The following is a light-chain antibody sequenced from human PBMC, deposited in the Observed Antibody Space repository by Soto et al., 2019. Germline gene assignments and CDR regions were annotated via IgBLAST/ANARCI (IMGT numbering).Light chain of an antibody. J-gene: IGLJ2*01. V-gene: IGLV2-14*01. CDR1: TSDVGGYNY. CDR3: SSYTTSNTEV. CDR2: DVN. Sequence: QSALTQPASVSGSPGQSITISCTGTTSDVGGYNYVSWYQQYPGKAPKVMIYDVNNRPSGVSNRFSGSKSGNTASLIISGLQVEDEAVYYCSSYTTSNTEVFGGGTPLTVL.